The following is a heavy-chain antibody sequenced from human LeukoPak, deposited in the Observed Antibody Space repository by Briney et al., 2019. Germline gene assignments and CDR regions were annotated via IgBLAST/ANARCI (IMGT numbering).Heavy chain of an antibody. CDR1: GFTFSTYS. CDR3: AKVLGYYDSSGYYQEGGFDY. J-gene: IGHJ4*02. CDR2: ISSGSSYI. D-gene: IGHD3-22*01. Sequence: GGSLRLSCAASGFTFSTYSMNWVRQAPGKGLEWVSSISSGSSYIYYADSVKGRFTISRDNSKNSLYLQMNSLRTEDTALYYCAKVLGYYDSSGYYQEGGFDYWGQGTLVTVSS. V-gene: IGHV3-21*04.